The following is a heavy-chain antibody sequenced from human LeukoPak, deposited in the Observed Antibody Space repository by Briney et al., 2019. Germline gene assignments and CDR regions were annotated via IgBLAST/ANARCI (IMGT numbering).Heavy chain of an antibody. D-gene: IGHD3-3*01. V-gene: IGHV4-59*12. Sequence: SETLSLTCTVSGGSISSYYWSWIRQPPGKGLEWIGYIYHSGSTYYNPSLKSRVTISVDRSKNQFSLKLSSVTAADTAVYYCASSSYDFWSGYANWFDPWGQGTLVTVSS. CDR3: ASSSYDFWSGYANWFDP. CDR2: IYHSGST. J-gene: IGHJ5*02. CDR1: GGSISSYY.